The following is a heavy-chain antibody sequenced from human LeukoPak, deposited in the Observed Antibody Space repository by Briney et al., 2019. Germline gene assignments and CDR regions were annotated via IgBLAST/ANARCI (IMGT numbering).Heavy chain of an antibody. V-gene: IGHV3-33*06. CDR3: AKGSGGYSGSGSPHFDS. D-gene: IGHD3-10*01. CDR2: NK. J-gene: IGHJ4*02. CDR1: GFSFSSFA. Sequence: GGSLRLSCGASGFSFSSFAMHWVRQAPGKGLGWVAGNKYYADSVKGRFTISRDNSKNTVYLQMNSLRAEDTAVYYCAKGSGGYSGSGSPHFDSWGQGTLVAVSS.